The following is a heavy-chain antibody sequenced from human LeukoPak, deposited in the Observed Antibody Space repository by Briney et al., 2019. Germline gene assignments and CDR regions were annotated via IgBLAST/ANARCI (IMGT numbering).Heavy chain of an antibody. D-gene: IGHD6-13*01. Sequence: PGRSLRLSCAASGFTFSSYGMHWVRQAPGKGLEWVAVISYDGSNKYYADSVKGRFTISRDNSKNTLYLQMNSLRAEDTAVYYRAKDREGSSWFDYWGQGTLVTVSS. CDR1: GFTFSSYG. CDR3: AKDREGSSWFDY. V-gene: IGHV3-30*18. J-gene: IGHJ4*02. CDR2: ISYDGSNK.